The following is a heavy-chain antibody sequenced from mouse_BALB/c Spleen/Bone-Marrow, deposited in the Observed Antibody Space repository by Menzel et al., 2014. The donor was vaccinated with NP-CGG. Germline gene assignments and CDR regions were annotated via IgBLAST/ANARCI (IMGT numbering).Heavy chain of an antibody. CDR2: IDPANGNT. D-gene: IGHD1-1*01. V-gene: IGHV14-3*02. CDR3: ASYYYGSSLFAY. CDR1: GFNIKDTY. J-gene: IGHJ3*01. Sequence: VQLKESGAELVKPGASVKLSCTASGFNIKDTYMRWVKQRPEQGLEWIGRIDPANGNTKYDPKFQGKATITADTSSNTAYLQLSSLTSEDTAVYCCASYYYGSSLFAYWGQGTLVTVSA.